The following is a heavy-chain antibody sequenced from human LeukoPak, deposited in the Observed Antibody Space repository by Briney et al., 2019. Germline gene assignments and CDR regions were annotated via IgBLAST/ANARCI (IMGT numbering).Heavy chain of an antibody. CDR1: GFTFSSYA. CDR3: ASRDYGDYRWYRFDN. CDR2: ISGSGGST. V-gene: IGHV3-23*01. Sequence: GGSLRLSCAASGFTFSSYAMSWVRQAPGKGLEWVSAISGSGGSTYYADSVKGRFTISRDNSKNTLYLQMNSLRAEDTAVYYCASRDYGDYRWYRFDNWGQGTMVTVSS. J-gene: IGHJ3*02. D-gene: IGHD4-17*01.